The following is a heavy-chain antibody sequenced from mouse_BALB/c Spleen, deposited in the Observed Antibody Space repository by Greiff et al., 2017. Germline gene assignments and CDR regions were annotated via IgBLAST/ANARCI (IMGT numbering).Heavy chain of an antibody. CDR1: GYSITSGYY. CDR3: ATPYGNYVDWYFDV. Sequence: EVQRVESGPGLVKPSQSLSLTCSVTGYSITSGYYWNWIRQFPGNKLEWMGYISYDGSNNYNPTLKNRTSITRDTSKNQFFLKLNSVTTEDTATYYGATPYGNYVDWYFDVWGAGTTVTVSS. V-gene: IGHV3-6*02. J-gene: IGHJ1*01. CDR2: ISYDGSN. D-gene: IGHD2-1*01.